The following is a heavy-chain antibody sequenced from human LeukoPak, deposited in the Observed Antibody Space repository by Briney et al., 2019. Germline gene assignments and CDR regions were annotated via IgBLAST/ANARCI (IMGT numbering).Heavy chain of an antibody. J-gene: IGHJ4*02. CDR3: ARSYYYDSSGSITDNDY. Sequence: GASVKVSCKASGYTFTSYGISWVRQAPGQGLEWMGGIIPIFGTANYAQKFQGRVTITADKSTSTAYMELSSLRSEDTAVYYCARSYYYDSSGSITDNDYWGQGTLVTVSS. CDR2: IIPIFGTA. CDR1: GYTFTSYG. D-gene: IGHD3-22*01. V-gene: IGHV1-69*06.